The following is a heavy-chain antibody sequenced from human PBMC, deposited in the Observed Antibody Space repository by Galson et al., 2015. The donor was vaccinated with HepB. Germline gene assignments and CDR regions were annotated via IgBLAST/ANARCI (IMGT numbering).Heavy chain of an antibody. D-gene: IGHD2-2*01. CDR1: GFTFSSYA. CDR3: ARVGGYCSSSSCHYGMDV. Sequence: SLRLSCAASGFTFSSYAMHWVRQAPGKGLEWVAVISFDGSNKYYADSVKGRFTISRDNSKNTLYLQMNSLRAEDTAVCYCARVGGYCSSSSCHYGMDVWGQGTTVTVSS. V-gene: IGHV3-30-3*01. J-gene: IGHJ6*02. CDR2: ISFDGSNK.